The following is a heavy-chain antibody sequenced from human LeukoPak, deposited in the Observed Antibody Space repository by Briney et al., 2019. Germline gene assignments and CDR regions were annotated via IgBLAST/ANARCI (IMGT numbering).Heavy chain of an antibody. J-gene: IGHJ4*02. CDR3: ARDPTYYYDSSGYYSPHYFDY. D-gene: IGHD3-22*01. V-gene: IGHV4-34*01. CDR1: GGSFSGYY. Sequence: SETLSLTCAVYGGSFSGYYWSWIRQPPGKGLEWIGEINHSGSTDYNPSLKSRVTISVDTSKNQFSLKLSSVTAADTAVYYCARDPTYYYDSSGYYSPHYFDYWGQGTLVTVSS. CDR2: INHSGST.